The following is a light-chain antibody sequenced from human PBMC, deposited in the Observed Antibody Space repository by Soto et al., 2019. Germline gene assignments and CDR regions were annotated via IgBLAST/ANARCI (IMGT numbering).Light chain of an antibody. CDR3: SSYTSITTPYV. CDR2: EVS. V-gene: IGLV2-14*01. CDR1: SSNVGAYDY. J-gene: IGLJ1*01. Sequence: QSVLTQPASVSGSPGQSITISCSETSSNVGAYDYVSWYQHHPGKAPKLIISEVSNRPSGVSNRFSGSKSGNTASLTISGLQAEDEADYYCSSYTSITTPYVFGTGTKLTVL.